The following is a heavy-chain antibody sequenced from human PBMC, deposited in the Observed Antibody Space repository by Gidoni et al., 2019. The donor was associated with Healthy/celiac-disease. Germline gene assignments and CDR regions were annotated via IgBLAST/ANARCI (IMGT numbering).Heavy chain of an antibody. Sequence: QVQLVQSGAEVKKPGSSVTVSCKASGGTFSSYAISWVRQAPGQGLEWMGGIIPIFGTANYAQKFQGRVTITADESTSTAYMELSSLRSEDTAVYYCARRSSGQLPQLYYYYGMDVWGQGTTVTVSS. D-gene: IGHD6-19*01. CDR2: IIPIFGTA. CDR1: GGTFSSYA. CDR3: ARRSSGQLPQLYYYYGMDV. V-gene: IGHV1-69*01. J-gene: IGHJ6*02.